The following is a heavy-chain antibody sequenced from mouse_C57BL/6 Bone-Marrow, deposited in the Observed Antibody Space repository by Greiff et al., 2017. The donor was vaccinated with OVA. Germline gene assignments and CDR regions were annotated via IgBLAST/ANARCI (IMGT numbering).Heavy chain of an antibody. Sequence: DVMLVESGGGLVQPGESLKLSCESNEYEFPSHDMSWVRKTPEKRLELVAAINSDGGSTYYPDTMERRFIISRDNTKKTLYLQMSSLRSEDTALYYCARQGIYYDYDWFAYWGQGTLVTVSA. CDR2: INSDGGST. CDR1: EYEFPSHD. CDR3: ARQGIYYDYDWFAY. V-gene: IGHV5-2*01. D-gene: IGHD2-4*01. J-gene: IGHJ3*01.